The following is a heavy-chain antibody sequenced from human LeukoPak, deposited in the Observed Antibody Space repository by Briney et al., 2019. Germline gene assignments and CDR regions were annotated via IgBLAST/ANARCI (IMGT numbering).Heavy chain of an antibody. Sequence: SESLSLTCTVSGGSISRYYWSWVRQPPGKGLGWGGYIYYSGSTNYNPSLKSRVTISVDTSKHQFSLKLSSVTAADTAVYYCARFIAVAGTAIFDYWGQGTLVTVSS. D-gene: IGHD6-19*01. V-gene: IGHV4-59*01. CDR1: GGSISRYY. CDR3: ARFIAVAGTAIFDY. J-gene: IGHJ4*02. CDR2: IYYSGST.